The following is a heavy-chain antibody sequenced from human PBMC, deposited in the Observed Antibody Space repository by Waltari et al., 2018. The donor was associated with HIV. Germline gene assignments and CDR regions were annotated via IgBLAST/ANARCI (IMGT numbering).Heavy chain of an antibody. CDR3: ARSYYDFSLYYGMDV. D-gene: IGHD3-3*01. CDR1: GGSISSSSYY. CDR2: IYYSGST. J-gene: IGHJ6*02. Sequence: QLQLQESGPGLVKPSETLSLTCTVSGGSISSSSYYWGWIRQPPGKGLEWIGSIYYSGSTYYNPSLKSRVTISVDTSKNQFSLKLSSVTAADTAVYYCARSYYDFSLYYGMDVWGQGTTVTVSS. V-gene: IGHV4-39*01.